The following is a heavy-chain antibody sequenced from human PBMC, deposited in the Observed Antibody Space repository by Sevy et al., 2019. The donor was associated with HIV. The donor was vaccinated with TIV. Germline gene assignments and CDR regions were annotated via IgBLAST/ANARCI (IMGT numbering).Heavy chain of an antibody. Sequence: GGSLRLSCAASGFIFSDLYMDWVRQAPGKGLKWIGRIRNKAKSSTTEYAASVKGRFTITRDDSKNSLYLQMNSLKTEDTARYSCAAVAADRGYFNIWGRGTLVTVSS. CDR2: IRNKAKSSTT. J-gene: IGHJ2*01. V-gene: IGHV3-72*01. CDR1: GFIFSDLY. CDR3: AAVAADRGYFNI. D-gene: IGHD6-19*01.